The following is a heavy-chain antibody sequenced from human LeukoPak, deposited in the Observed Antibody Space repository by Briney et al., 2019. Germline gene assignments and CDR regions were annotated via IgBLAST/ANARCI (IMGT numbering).Heavy chain of an antibody. J-gene: IGHJ4*02. V-gene: IGHV3-23*01. D-gene: IGHD6-6*01. CDR2: ISGSGGST. CDR3: AKVSVFFGSSSYFDY. Sequence: PGGSLRLSCAASGFTFSSYAMSWVRQAPGKGLEWVSAISGSGGSTYYADSVKGRFTISRDNSENTLYLQMNSLRAEDTAVYYCAKVSVFFGSSSYFDYWGQGTLVTVSS. CDR1: GFTFSSYA.